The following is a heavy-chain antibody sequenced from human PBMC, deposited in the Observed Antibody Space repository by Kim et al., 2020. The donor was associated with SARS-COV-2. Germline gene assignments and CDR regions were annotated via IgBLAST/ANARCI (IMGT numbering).Heavy chain of an antibody. Sequence: ASVKVSCKASGYTFTSYAMHWVRQAPGQRLEWMGWINAGNGNTKYSQKFQGRVTITRDTSASTAYMELSSLRSEDTAVYYCARDSVLRRGSGYPDYWGQGTLVTVSS. V-gene: IGHV1-3*01. CDR2: INAGNGNT. CDR3: ARDSVLRRGSGYPDY. D-gene: IGHD3-22*01. J-gene: IGHJ4*02. CDR1: GYTFTSYA.